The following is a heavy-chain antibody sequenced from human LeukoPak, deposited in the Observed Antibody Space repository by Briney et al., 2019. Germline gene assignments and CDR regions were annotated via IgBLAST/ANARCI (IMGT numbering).Heavy chain of an antibody. V-gene: IGHV4-39*01. J-gene: IGHJ4*02. CDR3: ARPRRWLGHFDY. Sequence: SETLSLTCTVSGGSISSSSYYWGWIRQPPGKGLEWIGSIYYSGSTYYNPSLKSRVTISVDTSKNQFSLKLSSVTAADTAVYYCARPRRWLGHFDYWGQGTLVTVSS. CDR1: GGSISSSSYY. CDR2: IYYSGST. D-gene: IGHD6-19*01.